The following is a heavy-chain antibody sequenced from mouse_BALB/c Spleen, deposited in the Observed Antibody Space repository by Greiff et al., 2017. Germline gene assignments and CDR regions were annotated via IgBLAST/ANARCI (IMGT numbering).Heavy chain of an antibody. CDR3: ARQYGNG. D-gene: IGHD2-10*02. Sequence: EVKLVESGGGLVKPGGSLKLSCAASGFTFSSYAMSWVRQTPEKRLEWVATISSGGSYTYYPDSVKGRFTISRDNAKNTLYLQMSSLRSEDTAMYYCARQYGNGWGQGTLVTVSA. J-gene: IGHJ3*01. CDR1: GFTFSSYA. V-gene: IGHV5-9-3*01. CDR2: ISSGGSYT.